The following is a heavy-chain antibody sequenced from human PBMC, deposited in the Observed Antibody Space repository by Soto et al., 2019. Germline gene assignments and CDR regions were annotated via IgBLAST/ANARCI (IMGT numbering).Heavy chain of an antibody. Sequence: NPSETLSLTCTVSCGSISSGGYYWSWIRQHPGKGLEWIGYIYYSGSTYYNPSLKSRVTISVDTSKNQFSLKLSSVTAADTAVYYCARGLDSSSWYMDYYYYGMDVWGQGTTVTVSS. CDR1: CGSISSGGYY. CDR3: ARGLDSSSWYMDYYYYGMDV. J-gene: IGHJ6*02. V-gene: IGHV4-31*03. CDR2: IYYSGST. D-gene: IGHD6-13*01.